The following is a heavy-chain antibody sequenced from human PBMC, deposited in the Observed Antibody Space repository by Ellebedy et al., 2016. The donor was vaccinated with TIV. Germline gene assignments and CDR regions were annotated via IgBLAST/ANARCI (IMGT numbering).Heavy chain of an antibody. J-gene: IGHJ6*02. Sequence: GGSLRLXCAAFGFTFSSYGMHWVRQAPGKGLEWVAVIWYDGSNKYYADSVKGRFTISRDNAKNSLYLQMNSLRAEDTAFYYCAKDMAGFGAYGMDVWGQGTTVTVS. CDR2: IWYDGSNK. CDR1: GFTFSSYG. D-gene: IGHD3-10*01. CDR3: AKDMAGFGAYGMDV. V-gene: IGHV3-33*03.